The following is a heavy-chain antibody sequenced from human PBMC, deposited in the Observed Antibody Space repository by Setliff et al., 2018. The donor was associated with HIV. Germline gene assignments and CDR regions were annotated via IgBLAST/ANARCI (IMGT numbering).Heavy chain of an antibody. D-gene: IGHD6-13*01. J-gene: IGHJ3*02. CDR2: INYDESSE. CDR3: AKDGDYSNRDYDAFDI. V-gene: IGHV3-30*02. Sequence: GGSLRLSCAASGFTFSAHGMHWVRQAPGKGLEWVAFINYDESSEYYVDSVKGRVTISRDNSKNTVDLQMNSLRAEDTAVYYCAKDGDYSNRDYDAFDIWGQGTMVTVSS. CDR1: GFTFSAHG.